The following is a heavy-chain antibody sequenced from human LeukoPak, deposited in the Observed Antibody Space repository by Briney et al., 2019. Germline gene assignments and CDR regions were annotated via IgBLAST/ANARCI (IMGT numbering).Heavy chain of an antibody. CDR1: GFSLGTRGMR. J-gene: IGHJ4*02. CDR2: IDWDDDK. Sequence: SGPTLVNPTQTLTLTCTFSGFSLGTRGMRVSWIRQPPGKALEWLSRIDWDDDKFYSAFLKTRLTISKDTSKNQVILIMTNMDPVDTATYYCARIESSDAFDYWGQGTLVTVSS. CDR3: ARIESSDAFDY. V-gene: IGHV2-70*04. D-gene: IGHD6-19*01.